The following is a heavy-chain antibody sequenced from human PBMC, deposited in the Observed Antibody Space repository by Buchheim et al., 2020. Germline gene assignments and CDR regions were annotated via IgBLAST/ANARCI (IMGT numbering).Heavy chain of an antibody. D-gene: IGHD5-18*01. CDR2: IYYSGST. V-gene: IGHV4-59*01. CDR3: ARLNVDTAMDFDY. J-gene: IGHJ4*02. Sequence: QVQLQESGPGLVKPSETLSLTCNVSGGSISSYYWSWILQPPGKGLEWIGYIYYSGSTQYNPYLKSRVTISVDTSKNQFSLKLSSVTAADTAVYYCARLNVDTAMDFDYWGQGTL. CDR1: GGSISSYY.